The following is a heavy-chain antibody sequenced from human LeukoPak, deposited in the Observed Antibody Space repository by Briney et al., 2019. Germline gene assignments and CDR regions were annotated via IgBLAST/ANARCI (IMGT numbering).Heavy chain of an antibody. J-gene: IGHJ4*02. CDR1: GFTFSSYS. V-gene: IGHV3-21*01. CDR2: ISSSSSYI. Sequence: GGSLRLSCAASGFTFSSYSMNWVCQAPGKGLEWVSSISSSSSYIYYADSVKGRFTISRDNAKNSLYLQMNSLRAEDTAVYYCARADRYCSSTSCYAGPDYWGQGTLVTVSS. CDR3: ARADRYCSSTSCYAGPDY. D-gene: IGHD2-2*01.